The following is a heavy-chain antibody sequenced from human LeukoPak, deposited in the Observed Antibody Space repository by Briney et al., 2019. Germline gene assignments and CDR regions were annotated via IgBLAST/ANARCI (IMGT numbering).Heavy chain of an antibody. CDR1: GFTFSAYA. CDR2: ISGSGGDT. V-gene: IGHV3-23*01. Sequence: PGGSLRLSCAASGFTFSAYAMGWVRQAPGKGLEWVSAISGSGGDTYYAEFVKGRFTISRDNSKNTLYLHMNSLRAEDTAVHYCAKGRYCSAGSCYGWHAFDIWGQGTMVTVSS. CDR3: AKGRYCSAGSCYGWHAFDI. J-gene: IGHJ3*02. D-gene: IGHD2-15*01.